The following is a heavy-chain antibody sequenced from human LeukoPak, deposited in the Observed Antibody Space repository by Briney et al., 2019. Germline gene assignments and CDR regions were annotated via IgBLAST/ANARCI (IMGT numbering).Heavy chain of an antibody. CDR1: GFTLSGAW. V-gene: IGHV3-15*01. Sequence: GGSLRLSCATSGFTLSGAWLSWVRQAPGKGLEWIGRIKSHGATDYAAPVRGRFTISRDVSRATLYLERNSLKADDTAIYYCTTVTHFYLGGQGTLVTVSS. CDR2: IKSHGAT. J-gene: IGHJ4*02. CDR3: TTVTHFYL. D-gene: IGHD2-15*01.